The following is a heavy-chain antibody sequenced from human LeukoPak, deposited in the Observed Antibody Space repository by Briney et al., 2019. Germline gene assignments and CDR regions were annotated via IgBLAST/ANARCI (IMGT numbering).Heavy chain of an antibody. CDR3: ARDGELLRIGGFDY. D-gene: IGHD1-26*01. CDR1: GGSISSYY. V-gene: IGHV3-7*01. CDR2: IKQDGTEK. J-gene: IGHJ4*02. Sequence: PSETLSLTCTVSGGSISSYYWSWVRQAPGKGLEWVVNIKQDGTEKYYVDSVKGRSTISRDNAKNSLYLQMNSLRAEDTAVYYCARDGELLRIGGFDYWGQGTLVTVSS.